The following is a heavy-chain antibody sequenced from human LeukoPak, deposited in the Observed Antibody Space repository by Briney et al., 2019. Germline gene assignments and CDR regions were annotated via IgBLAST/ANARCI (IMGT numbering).Heavy chain of an antibody. J-gene: IGHJ6*03. Sequence: SETLSLTCTVSGVSITTYYWSWIRQPPGKGLEWIGYIYHSGSTNYNPSLKSRVTISVDTSKNEFSLKLTSVTAADTAVYYCARATGYDYPYYYSYMDVWGKGTTVTISS. V-gene: IGHV4-59*13. CDR2: IYHSGST. D-gene: IGHD5-12*01. CDR3: ARATGYDYPYYYSYMDV. CDR1: GVSITTYY.